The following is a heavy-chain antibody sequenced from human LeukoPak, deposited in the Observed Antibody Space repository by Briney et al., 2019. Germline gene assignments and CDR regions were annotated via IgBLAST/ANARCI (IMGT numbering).Heavy chain of an antibody. CDR2: IYYSGST. CDR1: GGSVSSGSYY. V-gene: IGHV4-61*01. J-gene: IGHJ4*02. CDR3: TRERINSGSYSGALDY. D-gene: IGHD1-26*01. Sequence: SETLSLTCTVSGGSVSSGSYYWSWIRQPPGKGLEWIGYIYYSGSTNYNPSLKSRVTISVDTSKNQFSLKLSSVTAADTAVYYCTRERINSGSYSGALDYWGQGTLVTVSS.